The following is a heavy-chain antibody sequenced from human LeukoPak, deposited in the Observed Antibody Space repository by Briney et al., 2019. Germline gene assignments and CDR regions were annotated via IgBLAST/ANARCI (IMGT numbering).Heavy chain of an antibody. J-gene: IGHJ4*02. D-gene: IGHD3-3*01. CDR2: IKQDGSEK. CDR1: GFTFSSYW. V-gene: IGHV3-7*01. Sequence: TGGSLRLSCAASGFTFSSYWMSWVRQAPGKGLEWLANIKQDGSEKNYVDSVKGRFTISRDNAKNSLYLQMNSLRAEDTAVYYCARECKKATYYDFWSGYYAPDYWGQGTLVTVSS. CDR3: ARECKKATYYDFWSGYYAPDY.